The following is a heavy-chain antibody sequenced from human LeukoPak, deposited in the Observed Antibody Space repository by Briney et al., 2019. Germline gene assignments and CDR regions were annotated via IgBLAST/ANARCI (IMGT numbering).Heavy chain of an antibody. V-gene: IGHV3-11*04. J-gene: IGHJ4*02. CDR1: GFTFSDYY. Sequence: PGGSLRLSCAASGFTFSDYYMSRIRQAPGKGLEWVSYISFSGSTIYYADSVKGRFTISRDNAKNSLYLQMNSLRVEDTALYYCARRAPSHDFDDWGQGTLVTVSS. CDR2: ISFSGSTI. CDR3: ARRAPSHDFDD.